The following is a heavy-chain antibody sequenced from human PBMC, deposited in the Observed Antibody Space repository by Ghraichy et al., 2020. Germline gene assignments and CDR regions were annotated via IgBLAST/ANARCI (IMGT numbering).Heavy chain of an antibody. CDR3: VRDHAGSLDF. CDR2: IKPDGSEQ. J-gene: IGHJ4*02. CDR1: GFTFVAHW. V-gene: IGHV3-7*01. Sequence: GGSLRLSCAASGFTFVAHWMDWVRQAPGKGLEWVAHIKPDGSEQYYLDSVRGRFTISRDNAMHSVYLQMNSLTTDDTAVYYCVRDHAGSLDFWGQGTLVTVSS.